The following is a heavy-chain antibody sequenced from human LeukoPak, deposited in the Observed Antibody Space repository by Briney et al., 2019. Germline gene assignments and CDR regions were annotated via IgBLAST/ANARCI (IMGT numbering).Heavy chain of an antibody. CDR2: IKQGGSEK. D-gene: IGHD3-22*01. CDR3: ARDVVGYYDSIYDY. Sequence: GGSLRLSCAASGFTFSSYWMSWVRQAPGKGLEWVANIKQGGSEKYYVDSVKGRFTISRDNAKNSLYLQMNSLRAEDTAVYYCARDVVGYYDSIYDYWGQGTLVTVSS. J-gene: IGHJ4*02. CDR1: GFTFSSYW. V-gene: IGHV3-7*01.